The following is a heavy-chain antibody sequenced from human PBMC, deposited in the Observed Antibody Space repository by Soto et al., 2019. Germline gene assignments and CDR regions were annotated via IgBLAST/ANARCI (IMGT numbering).Heavy chain of an antibody. CDR1: GYTFTSYD. CDR2: IIPIFGTA. J-gene: IGHJ4*02. V-gene: IGHV1-69*13. Sequence: SVKVSCKASGYTFTSYDINWVRQAPGQGLEWMGGIIPIFGTANYAQKFQGRVTITADESTSTAYMELSSLRSEDTAVYYCARPSDSSGYYYFDYWGQGTLVTVSS. D-gene: IGHD3-22*01. CDR3: ARPSDSSGYYYFDY.